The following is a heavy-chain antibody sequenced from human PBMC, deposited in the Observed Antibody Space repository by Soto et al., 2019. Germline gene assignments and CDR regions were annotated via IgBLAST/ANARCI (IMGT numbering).Heavy chain of an antibody. Sequence: QVQLVQSGAEVKKPGASVKVSCKASGYTFTTYGITWMRQAPGQGLEWMGWISAYNGNTNYAQKLQGRVTMTTYTSTNPAYMELRSLRSDDTAMYYCARTDSRPQDFDYWGQGTLVTVSS. J-gene: IGHJ4*02. CDR1: GYTFTTYG. CDR2: ISAYNGNT. CDR3: ARTDSRPQDFDY. V-gene: IGHV1-18*01. D-gene: IGHD6-13*01.